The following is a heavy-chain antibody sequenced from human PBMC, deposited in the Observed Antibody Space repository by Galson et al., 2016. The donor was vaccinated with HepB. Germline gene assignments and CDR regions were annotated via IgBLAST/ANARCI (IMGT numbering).Heavy chain of an antibody. CDR2: ISVQSDIR. V-gene: IGHV3-23*01. D-gene: IGHD1-1*01. J-gene: IGHJ5*02. CDR3: ANLPERPIPPPGGWVDT. CDR1: GFSFSTSD. Sequence: SLRLSCAASGFSFSTSDMHWVRQAPGKGLGWVSVISVQSDIRFYADSVKGRFTISRDNSKNTLYLEMNSVRVDDTAVYYCANLPERPIPPPGGWVDTWGLGTLVTVSS.